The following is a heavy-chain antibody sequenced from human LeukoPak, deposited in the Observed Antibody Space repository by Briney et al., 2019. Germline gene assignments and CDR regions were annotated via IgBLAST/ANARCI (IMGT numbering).Heavy chain of an antibody. V-gene: IGHV4-39*07. CDR2: IYYSGST. J-gene: IGHJ6*03. D-gene: IGHD2-15*01. Sequence: SETLSLTCNVSGASISNSTYYWGWIRQPPGKGLEWIGSIYYSGSTYCKPSLKSRLTISVDTSKNQFSVNLSSVTAADAAVYYCARVGCSGGSCYRLRYYMDVWGKGTTVTVSS. CDR1: GASISNSTYY. CDR3: ARVGCSGGSCYRLRYYMDV.